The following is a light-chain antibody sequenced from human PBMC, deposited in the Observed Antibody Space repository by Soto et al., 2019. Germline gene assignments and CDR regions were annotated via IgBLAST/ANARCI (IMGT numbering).Light chain of an antibody. CDR2: QAS. CDR1: VSVNRW. Sequence: DIRMTQSPSTLSASIGDRVTITCRASVSVNRWLGWYQQKPGKTPKLLIYQASTLESGVPSRFSGGGSGTELTLTISSLQPDDFATYYCQQYNANSQAFGQGTKVKIK. CDR3: QQYNANSQA. V-gene: IGKV1-5*03. J-gene: IGKJ1*01.